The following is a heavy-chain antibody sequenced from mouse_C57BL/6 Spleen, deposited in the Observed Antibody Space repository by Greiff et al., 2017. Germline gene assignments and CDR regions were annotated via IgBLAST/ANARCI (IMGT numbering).Heavy chain of an antibody. V-gene: IGHV3-6*01. J-gene: IGHJ2*01. CDR2: ISYDGSN. CDR1: GYSITSGYY. CDR3: ARPHYYGSLDY. Sequence: EVKLMESGPGLVKPSQSLSLTCSVTGYSITSGYYWNWIRQFPGNKLEWMGYISYDGSNNYNPSLKNRISITRDTSKNQFFLKLNSVTTEDTATYYCARPHYYGSLDYWGQGTTLTVSS. D-gene: IGHD1-1*01.